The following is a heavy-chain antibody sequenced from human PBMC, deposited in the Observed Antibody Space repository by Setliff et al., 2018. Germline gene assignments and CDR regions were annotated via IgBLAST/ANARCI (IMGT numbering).Heavy chain of an antibody. CDR3: AREQWLDPPGYYYMDV. V-gene: IGHV4-61*09. CDR1: GGSISSDVYY. Sequence: PSETLSLTCTVSGGSISSDVYYWSWIRQPAGKGLEWIGHIYIGGSANYNPSLKSRVTMSIDTSKNQFSLKLNSVTTADMAVYYCAREQWLDPPGYYYMDVWAKGTTVTVSS. CDR2: IYIGGSA. J-gene: IGHJ6*03. D-gene: IGHD6-19*01.